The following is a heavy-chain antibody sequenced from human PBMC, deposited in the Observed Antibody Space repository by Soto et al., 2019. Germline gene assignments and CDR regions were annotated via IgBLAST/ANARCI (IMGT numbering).Heavy chain of an antibody. CDR3: ARGSFGGFDN. CDR1: GFTFNTYD. Sequence: VQLVESGGGVVQPGGSLRLPCAASGFTFNTYDMHWVRQTTGKGLEWVSAIGSAGDTYYADSVKGRFTISRENAKNSLYLQMNSLRAEDTAVYYCARGSFGGFDNWGQGTLVPVSS. D-gene: IGHD3-16*01. CDR2: IGSAGDT. J-gene: IGHJ4*02. V-gene: IGHV3-13*01.